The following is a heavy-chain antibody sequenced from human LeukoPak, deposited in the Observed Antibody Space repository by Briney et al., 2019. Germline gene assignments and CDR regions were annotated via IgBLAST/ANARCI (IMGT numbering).Heavy chain of an antibody. D-gene: IGHD3-9*01. J-gene: IGHJ3*02. CDR3: VKSAGFDWLSPLDAFDI. V-gene: IGHV3-64D*06. Sequence: PGGSLRLSCAASGFTFSGSAMHWVRQAPGKGLEYVSAISSSGGSTYYADSVKGRFTISRDNSKDTLYLQMSSLRAEDTTVYYCVKSAGFDWLSPLDAFDIWGQGTMVTVSS. CDR2: ISSSGGST. CDR1: GFTFSGSA.